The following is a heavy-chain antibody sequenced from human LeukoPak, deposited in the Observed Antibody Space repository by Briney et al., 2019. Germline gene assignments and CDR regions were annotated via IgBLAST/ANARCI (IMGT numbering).Heavy chain of an antibody. D-gene: IGHD6-19*01. CDR1: GGSISSYY. V-gene: IGHV4-34*01. CDR2: INHSGST. J-gene: IGHJ4*02. Sequence: PSETLSLTCTISGGSISSYYWSWIRQPPGKGLEWIGEINHSGSTNYNPSLKSRVTISVDTSKNQFSLKLSSVTAADTAAYYCARGGQWQLFDYWGQGTLVTVSS. CDR3: ARGGQWQLFDY.